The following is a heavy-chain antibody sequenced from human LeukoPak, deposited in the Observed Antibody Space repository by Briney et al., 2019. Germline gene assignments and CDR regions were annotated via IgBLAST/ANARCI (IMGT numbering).Heavy chain of an antibody. D-gene: IGHD5-12*01. J-gene: IGHJ4*02. CDR3: ARRGAGSGYADY. CDR1: GGSFSGYY. CDR2: INHSGST. V-gene: IGHV4-34*01. Sequence: PSETLSLTCAVYGGSFSGYYWSWIRQPPGKGLEWIGEINHSGSTNYNPSLKSRVPISVDTSKNQFSLKLSSVTAADTAVYYCARRGAGSGYADYWGQGTLVTVSS.